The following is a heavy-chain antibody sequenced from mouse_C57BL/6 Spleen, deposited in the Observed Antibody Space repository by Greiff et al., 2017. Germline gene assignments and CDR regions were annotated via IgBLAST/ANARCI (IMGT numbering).Heavy chain of an antibody. CDR3: ARTPYDYGAWFAY. CDR2: INPNNGGT. Sequence: VQLQQSGPELVKPGASVKIPCKASGYTFTDYNMDWVKQSHGKGLEWIGDINPNNGGTIYNQKFKGKATLTVDKSSSTAYMELRSLTSEDTAVYYCARTPYDYGAWFAYWGQGTLVTVSA. CDR1: GYTFTDYN. V-gene: IGHV1-18*01. J-gene: IGHJ3*01. D-gene: IGHD2-4*01.